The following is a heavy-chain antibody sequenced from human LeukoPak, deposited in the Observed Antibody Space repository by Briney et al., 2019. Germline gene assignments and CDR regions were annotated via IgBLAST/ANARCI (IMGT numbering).Heavy chain of an antibody. CDR2: ISGSGGST. J-gene: IGHJ4*02. CDR1: GFTFSSYA. V-gene: IGHV3-23*01. Sequence: PGGSLRLSCAASGFTFSSYAMSWVRQAPGKGLEWVSTISGSGGSTYYADSVKGRFTISRDNSKNTLYLQMNSLRAEDTAVYYCAKLLGSGTYYATGYWGQGTLVTVSS. D-gene: IGHD3-10*01. CDR3: AKLLGSGTYYATGY.